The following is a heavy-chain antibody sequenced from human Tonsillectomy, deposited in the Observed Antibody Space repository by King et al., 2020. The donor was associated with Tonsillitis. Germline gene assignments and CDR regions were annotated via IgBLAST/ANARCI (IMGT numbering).Heavy chain of an antibody. J-gene: IGHJ4*02. V-gene: IGHV3-48*02. CDR1: GFTFSTYS. CDR2: ISSSSATI. D-gene: IGHD3-10*01. Sequence: DVQLVESGGGLVQPGGSLRLSCAASGFTFSTYSMNWVRQAPGKGLEWVSYISSSSATIFYADSLKGRFTISRDNAKNSLYLQMNSLRDEDTAVYYCARVPDAYGSGTDLYMDYWGQGTLVTVSS. CDR3: ARVPDAYGSGTDLYMDY.